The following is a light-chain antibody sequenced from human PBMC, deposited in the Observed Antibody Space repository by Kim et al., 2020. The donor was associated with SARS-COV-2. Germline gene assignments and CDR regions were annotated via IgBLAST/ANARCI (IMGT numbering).Light chain of an antibody. Sequence: LSPAERATLSCRASQSVSSTYFAWYQQTPGQAPRPLIYGASSRATGIPDRFSGSGSGTDFTLTISRLEPEDFAVYYCQQSGSSTATFGQGPKLEIK. CDR1: QSVSSTY. CDR3: QQSGSSTAT. J-gene: IGKJ2*01. CDR2: GAS. V-gene: IGKV3-20*01.